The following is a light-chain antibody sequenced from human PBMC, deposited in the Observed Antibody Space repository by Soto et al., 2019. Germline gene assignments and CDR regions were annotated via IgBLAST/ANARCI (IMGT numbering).Light chain of an antibody. CDR2: DAS. Sequence: EVVLTQSPGTLSLSPGEGATLSCRASQIVTGDYLAWYQQKPGQAPRLLMYDASTRATGIPDRFSGSGSGTDFTLIISRLEPEDFALYYCQQYGDSLLTFGQGTKVEIK. CDR3: QQYGDSLLT. J-gene: IGKJ1*01. CDR1: QIVTGDY. V-gene: IGKV3-20*01.